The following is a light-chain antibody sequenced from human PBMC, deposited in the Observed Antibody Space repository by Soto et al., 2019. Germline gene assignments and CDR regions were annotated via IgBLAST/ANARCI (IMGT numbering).Light chain of an antibody. CDR2: AAS. CDR3: QQSYSTPWT. J-gene: IGKJ1*01. CDR1: QSISSY. Sequence: DIQMTQSPSSLSASVGDRVTITCRASQSISSYLNWYQQKPGKAPKLLIYAASSLQSGVQSRFSGSGSGTDFTLTISSLQPEDFATYYCQQSYSTPWTFGQGTKVEIK. V-gene: IGKV1-39*01.